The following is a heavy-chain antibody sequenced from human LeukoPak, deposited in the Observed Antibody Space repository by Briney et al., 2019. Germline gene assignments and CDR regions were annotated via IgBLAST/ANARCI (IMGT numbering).Heavy chain of an antibody. CDR3: ARGSPMVRGVIAWFDP. J-gene: IGHJ5*02. D-gene: IGHD3-10*01. Sequence: SETLSLTCAVYGGSLSGYYWSWIRQPPGKGLEWIGEINHSGSTNYNPSLKSRVTISVDTSKNQFSLKLSSVTAADTAVYYCARGSPMVRGVIAWFDPWGQGTLVTVSS. V-gene: IGHV4-34*01. CDR1: GGSLSGYY. CDR2: INHSGST.